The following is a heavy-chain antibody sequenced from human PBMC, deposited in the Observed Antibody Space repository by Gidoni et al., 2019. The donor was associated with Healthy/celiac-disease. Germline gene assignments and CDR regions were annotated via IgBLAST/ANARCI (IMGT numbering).Heavy chain of an antibody. J-gene: IGHJ5*02. V-gene: IGHV3-21*01. CDR1: GFTFSSYS. CDR2: ISSSSSYI. D-gene: IGHD6-13*01. Sequence: EVQLVESGGGLVKPGGSLSLSCAASGFTFSSYSMNWVRQAPGKGLEWVSSISSSSSYIYYADSVKGRFTISRDNAKNSLYLQMNSLRAEDTAVYYCARDFPADYSSSPLGYWFDPWGQGTLVTVSS. CDR3: ARDFPADYSSSPLGYWFDP.